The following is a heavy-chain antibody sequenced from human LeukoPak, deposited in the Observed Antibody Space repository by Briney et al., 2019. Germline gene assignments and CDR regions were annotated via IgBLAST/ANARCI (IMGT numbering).Heavy chain of an antibody. CDR3: ARDPGDY. V-gene: IGHV4-39*07. Sequence: ETLSLTCTVSGGSISSSSYYWGWIRQPPGKGLEWIGSIYYSGSTYYNPSLKSRVTISVDTSKNQFSLKLSSVTAADTAVYYCARDPGDYWGQGTLVTVSS. J-gene: IGHJ4*02. CDR1: GGSISSSSYY. D-gene: IGHD3-10*01. CDR2: IYYSGST.